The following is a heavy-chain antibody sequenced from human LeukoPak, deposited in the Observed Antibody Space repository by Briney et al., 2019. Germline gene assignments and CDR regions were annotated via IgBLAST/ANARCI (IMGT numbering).Heavy chain of an antibody. CDR3: ARQGPTLYYDILTGYYHIGALDY. CDR2: INHSGST. J-gene: IGHJ4*02. D-gene: IGHD3-9*01. Sequence: PSETLSLTCAVYGGSFSGYYWSWISQPPGKGLEWIGEINHSGSTNYNPSPKSRVTISVDTSKNQYSLKLSSVTAADTAVYYCARQGPTLYYDILTGYYHIGALDYWGEGTLVTVSS. CDR1: GGSFSGYY. V-gene: IGHV4-34*01.